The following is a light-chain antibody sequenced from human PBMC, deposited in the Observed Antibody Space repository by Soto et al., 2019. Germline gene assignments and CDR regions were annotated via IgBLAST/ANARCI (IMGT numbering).Light chain of an antibody. J-gene: IGLJ2*01. V-gene: IGLV3-21*04. CDR3: QVWDSSSDHVV. CDR2: YDS. Sequence: SYELTQPPSVSVAPGKTARITCGGNNNGSKSVHWYQQKPGQAPVLVIYYDSDRPSGIPERFSGSNSGNTATLTSSRVEAGDEADYYCQVWDSSSDHVVFGGGTKLTVL. CDR1: NNGSKS.